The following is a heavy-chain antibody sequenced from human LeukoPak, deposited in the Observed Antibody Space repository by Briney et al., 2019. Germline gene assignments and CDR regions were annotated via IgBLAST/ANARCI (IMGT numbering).Heavy chain of an antibody. CDR3: AGRQYPNDY. Sequence: GGSLRLSCAATGFTFSTYGMSWVRQAPGKGLEWVSSISTSSSYIYYADSVKGRFTISRDNSRNTLYLQMNSLRAEDTAVYYCAGRQYPNDYWGQGTLVTVSS. CDR2: ISTSSSYI. V-gene: IGHV3-21*01. D-gene: IGHD1-14*01. CDR1: GFTFSTYG. J-gene: IGHJ4*02.